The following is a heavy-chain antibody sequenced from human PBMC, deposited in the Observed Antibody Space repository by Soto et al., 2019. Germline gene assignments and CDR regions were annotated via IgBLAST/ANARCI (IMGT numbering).Heavy chain of an antibody. J-gene: IGHJ5*02. CDR1: GGSISSSSYY. CDR2: IYYSGST. D-gene: IGHD2-2*01. CDR3: ARGGYFSSTRCQVWSERYSWFDP. Sequence: QLQLQESGPGLVKPSETLSLTCTVSGGSISSSSYYWGWIRQPPGKGLEWIGSIYYSGSTYYNPSLKSRVTISVDTSKNQFSLKLSPVTAADTSVYYCARGGYFSSTRCQVWSERYSWFDPWGQGTLVTVSS. V-gene: IGHV4-39*01.